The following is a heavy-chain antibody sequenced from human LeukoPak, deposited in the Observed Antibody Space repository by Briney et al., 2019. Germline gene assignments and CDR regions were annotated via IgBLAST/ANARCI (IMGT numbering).Heavy chain of an antibody. V-gene: IGHV3-30*18. CDR2: ISYDGSNK. D-gene: IGHD2-2*01. J-gene: IGHJ4*02. Sequence: GGSLRLSCAASGFTFSSYGMHWVRQAPGKGLEWVAVISYDGSNKYYADSVKGRFTISRDNSKNTLYLQMNSLRAEDTAVYYCAKADCSSTSCYTTDYWGQETLVTVSS. CDR1: GFTFSSYG. CDR3: AKADCSSTSCYTTDY.